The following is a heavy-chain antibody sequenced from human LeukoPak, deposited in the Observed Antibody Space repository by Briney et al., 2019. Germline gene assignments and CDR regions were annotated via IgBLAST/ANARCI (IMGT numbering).Heavy chain of an antibody. CDR3: ARDGGLNTNLNS. CDR2: TKPDGSAE. D-gene: IGHD2-15*01. Sequence: PGGSLRLSCAASGFTFRNYWMGWVRQAPGQGLEWVANTKPDGSAEYYADSVRGRFTTSRDNANNFLYLQMNSLRADDTAVYYWARDGGLNTNLNSWGQGTLVTVSS. J-gene: IGHJ4*02. V-gene: IGHV3-7*01. CDR1: GFTFRNYW.